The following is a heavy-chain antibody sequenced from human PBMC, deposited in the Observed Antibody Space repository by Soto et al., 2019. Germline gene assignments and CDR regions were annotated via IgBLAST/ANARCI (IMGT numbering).Heavy chain of an antibody. CDR2: INYSGST. CDR1: GWSVCGYY. J-gene: IGHJ6*02. D-gene: IGHD2-15*01. CDR3: ARHKDCSGGSCNAVGYYYGLDV. Sequence: SETPSLSCAVCGWSVCGYYWTGIRQHPGKGLEWIGEINYSGSTNYNPSLKSRVTISLDTPKKLFSLKLSSVTAADTAVYYCARHKDCSGGSCNAVGYYYGLDVWGQGTTLTVSS. V-gene: IGHV4-34*01.